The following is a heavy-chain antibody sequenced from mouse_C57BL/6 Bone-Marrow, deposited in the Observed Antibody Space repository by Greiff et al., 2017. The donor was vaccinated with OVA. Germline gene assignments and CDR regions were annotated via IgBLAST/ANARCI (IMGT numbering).Heavy chain of an antibody. Sequence: QVQLQQSGAELVKPGASVKMSCKASGYTFTSYWITWVKQRPGQGLEWIGDIYPGSGSTNYNEKFKSKATLTVDPSSSPAYMQLSSLTSEDSAVYDCARDYDYDGWYFDVWGTGTTVTVSS. CDR3: ARDYDYDGWYFDV. CDR1: GYTFTSYW. D-gene: IGHD2-4*01. CDR2: IYPGSGST. V-gene: IGHV1-55*01. J-gene: IGHJ1*03.